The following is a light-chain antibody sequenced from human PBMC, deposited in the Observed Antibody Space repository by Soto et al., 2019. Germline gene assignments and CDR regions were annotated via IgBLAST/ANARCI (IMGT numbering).Light chain of an antibody. CDR1: SSDVGNYNY. CDR3: CSYAGRFTGL. J-gene: IGLJ3*02. Sequence: QSVLTQPRSVSGSPGQSVTISCTGTSSDVGNYNYVSWYQQYPGKAPKLMIYEVSKRPSGVPDRFSASKSGNTASLTISGLQTKDEADYSCCSYAGRFTGLFGGGTKLTVL. CDR2: EVS. V-gene: IGLV2-11*01.